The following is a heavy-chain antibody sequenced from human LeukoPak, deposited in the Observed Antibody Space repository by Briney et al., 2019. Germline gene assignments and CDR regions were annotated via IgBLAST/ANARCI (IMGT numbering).Heavy chain of an antibody. J-gene: IGHJ4*02. V-gene: IGHV4-61*02. Sequence: SETLSLTCTVSGGSISSGSYYWSWIRQPAGKGLEWIGRIYTSGSTNYNPSLKSRVTISVDTSKNQFPLKLSSVTAADTAVYYCAREEQGWELLWGEGFDYWGRGTLVTVSS. D-gene: IGHD1-26*01. CDR1: GGSISSGSYY. CDR3: AREEQGWELLWGEGFDY. CDR2: IYTSGST.